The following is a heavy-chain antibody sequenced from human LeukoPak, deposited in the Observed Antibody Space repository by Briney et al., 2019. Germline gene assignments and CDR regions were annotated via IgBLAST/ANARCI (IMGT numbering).Heavy chain of an antibody. D-gene: IGHD2-2*01. J-gene: IGHJ4*02. Sequence: ASVKVSCKASGYSFSNHYMHWVRQAPGQGLEWMGMINPGGGFTTYAESFQGRVTVTRDTSTDTVYMRLNSLTSEDTAVYFCAREHASFDYWGQGTQVIVSS. CDR2: INPGGGFT. CDR1: GYSFSNHY. V-gene: IGHV1-46*01. CDR3: AREHASFDY.